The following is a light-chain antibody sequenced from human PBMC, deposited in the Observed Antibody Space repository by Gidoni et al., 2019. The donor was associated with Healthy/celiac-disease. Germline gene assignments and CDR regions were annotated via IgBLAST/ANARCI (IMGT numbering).Light chain of an antibody. CDR3: QQYGSSLYT. CDR1: QSVSSSY. V-gene: IGKV3-20*01. CDR2: GAS. J-gene: IGKJ2*01. Sequence: EIVLTQSPGTLSVSPGERATLSCRASQSVSSSYVACYQQKPGQAPRLLIYGASSRATGIPDRFSGSGAGTDFTLTISRLEPEDFAVYYCQQYGSSLYTFGQGTKLEIK.